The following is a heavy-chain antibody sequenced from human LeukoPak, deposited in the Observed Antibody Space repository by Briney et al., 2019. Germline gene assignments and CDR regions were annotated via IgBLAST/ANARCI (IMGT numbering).Heavy chain of an antibody. J-gene: IGHJ4*02. Sequence: ASVKVSCKAFGYTFTGYYVHWVRQAPGQGLEWMGWINPKSGGTNYAQKFQGRVTMTRDTSISTAYMELSRLRSDDTAVYYCARVGVVAKYCSGGSCYGGYWGQGTLVTVSS. CDR2: INPKSGGT. CDR3: ARVGVVAKYCSGGSCYGGY. CDR1: GYTFTGYY. D-gene: IGHD2-15*01. V-gene: IGHV1-2*02.